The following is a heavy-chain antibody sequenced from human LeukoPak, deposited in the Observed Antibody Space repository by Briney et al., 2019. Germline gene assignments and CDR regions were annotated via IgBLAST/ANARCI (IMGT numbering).Heavy chain of an antibody. V-gene: IGHV1-2*02. CDR1: GYTFTGYY. J-gene: IGHJ4*02. Sequence: ASVKVSCKASGYTFTGYYMHWVRQAPGQGLEWMGWINPNSGGTNYAQKFQGRVTMTRDTSISTAYMELSRLRSDDAAVYYCASPKPGIAAAVFDYWGQGTLVTVSS. D-gene: IGHD6-13*01. CDR3: ASPKPGIAAAVFDY. CDR2: INPNSGGT.